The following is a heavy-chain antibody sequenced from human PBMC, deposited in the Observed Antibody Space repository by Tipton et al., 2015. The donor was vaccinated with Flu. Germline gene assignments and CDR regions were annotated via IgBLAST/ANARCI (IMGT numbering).Heavy chain of an antibody. Sequence: VQLVQSGAEVKKAGGSLRISCKASGYPFDYYWIGWVRQKPGKGLEWMGVFFPGDSDKKYSPPFEGQVTISVDRSTTTAHLQWSSLKASDSAMYYCARKKREDWYFDLWGGGTLVTVSS. CDR2: FFPGDSDK. CDR3: ARKKREDWYFDL. J-gene: IGHJ2*01. CDR1: GYPFDYYW. V-gene: IGHV5-51*01.